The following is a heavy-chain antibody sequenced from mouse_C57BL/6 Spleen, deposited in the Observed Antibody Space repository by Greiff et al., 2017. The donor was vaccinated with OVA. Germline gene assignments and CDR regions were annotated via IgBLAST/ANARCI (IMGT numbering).Heavy chain of an antibody. CDR1: GFTFSDYG. Sequence: EVHLVESGGGLVKPGGSLKLSCAASGFTFSDYGMHWVRPAPEKGLEWVAYISSGSSTIYYADTVKGRFTISRDNAKNNLFLQMTSLRSEDTAMYYCARPYDYDEGAWFAYWGQGTLVTVSA. D-gene: IGHD2-4*01. J-gene: IGHJ3*01. CDR3: ARPYDYDEGAWFAY. V-gene: IGHV5-17*01. CDR2: ISSGSSTI.